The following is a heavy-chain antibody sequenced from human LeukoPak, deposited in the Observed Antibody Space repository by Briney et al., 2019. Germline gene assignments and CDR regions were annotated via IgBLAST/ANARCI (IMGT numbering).Heavy chain of an antibody. V-gene: IGHV3-7*01. CDR2: IKQDGSEK. CDR3: VRYRDGEYDY. D-gene: IGHD4-17*01. Sequence: GGSLRLSCAGSGFTFSSHWMTWVRQAPGRGLEWVANIKQDGSEKYYVDSVKGRFTISRDNAKSSLYLEMSSLRAEDTAVYYCVRYRDGEYDYWGQGTLVTVSS. J-gene: IGHJ4*02. CDR1: GFTFSSHW.